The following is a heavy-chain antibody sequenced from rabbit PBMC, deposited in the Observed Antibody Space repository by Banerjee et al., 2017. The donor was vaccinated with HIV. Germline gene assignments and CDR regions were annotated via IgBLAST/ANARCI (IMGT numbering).Heavy chain of an antibody. CDR1: GFSFSNSYY. D-gene: IGHD4-1*01. CDR2: IDSSSIT. Sequence: QEQLEESGGDLVKPGASLSLTCTTSGFSFSNSYYMCWVRQAPGKGLEWIGCIDSSSITWYASWVNGRFTISKTSSTTVTLQMTSLTAADTATYFCARDLAGVIGWNFNLWGPGTLVTVS. CDR3: ARDLAGVIGWNFNL. J-gene: IGHJ4*01. V-gene: IGHV1S45*01.